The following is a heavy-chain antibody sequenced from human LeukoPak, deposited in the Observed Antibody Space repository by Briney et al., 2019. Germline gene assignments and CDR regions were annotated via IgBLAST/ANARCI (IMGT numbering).Heavy chain of an antibody. Sequence: ASVKVSCKASGYTFTGYYMHWVRQAPGQGLEWMGWINPNSGGTNYAQKFQGWVTMTRDTSISTAYVELSRLRSDDTAVYYCARYGSGSYYNGYYFDYWGQGTLVTVSS. J-gene: IGHJ4*02. CDR2: INPNSGGT. CDR3: ARYGSGSYYNGYYFDY. D-gene: IGHD3-10*01. CDR1: GYTFTGYY. V-gene: IGHV1-2*04.